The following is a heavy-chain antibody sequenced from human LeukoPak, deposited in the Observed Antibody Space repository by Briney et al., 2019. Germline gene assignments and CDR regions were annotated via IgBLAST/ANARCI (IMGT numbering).Heavy chain of an antibody. CDR1: GFIVSGNY. J-gene: IGHJ4*02. CDR2: ITNSGDKT. D-gene: IGHD5-18*01. V-gene: IGHV3-23*01. CDR3: AKSRVRYSLDYFDY. Sequence: PGGSLRLSCAASGFIVSGNYMTWVRQAPGKGLEWVATITNSGDKTFYADSVKGRFTISRDNSENTLYLQMNSLRAADTAVYYCAKSRVRYSLDYFDYWGQGTPVTVSS.